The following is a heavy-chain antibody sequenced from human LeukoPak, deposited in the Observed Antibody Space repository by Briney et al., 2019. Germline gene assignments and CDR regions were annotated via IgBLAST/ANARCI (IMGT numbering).Heavy chain of an antibody. D-gene: IGHD1-26*01. CDR1: GFTFSVYY. CDR3: ARVTGSYFPFAY. Sequence: GGSVTLFCAGSGFTFSVYYMMWFPPPPAGGLESVSYISSSGSTIYYADSVNGRFTISRDNAKTSLYLQMNSLRAEDTAVYYCARVTGSYFPFAYWGQRTLVTVSS. J-gene: IGHJ4*02. V-gene: IGHV3-11*01. CDR2: ISSSGSTI.